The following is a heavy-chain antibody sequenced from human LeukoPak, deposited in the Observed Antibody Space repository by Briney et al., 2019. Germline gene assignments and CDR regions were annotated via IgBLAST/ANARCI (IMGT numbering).Heavy chain of an antibody. J-gene: IGHJ5*02. V-gene: IGHV4-4*02. Sequence: PSGTLSLTCAVSGGSGGSISSSNYWSWVRQPPGKGLEWIGYIYYSGSTNYNPSLKSRVTISVDRSKNQFSLKLSSVTAADTAVYYCATTPGGAYRTWFDPWGQGTLVTVSS. D-gene: IGHD3-16*01. CDR1: GGSGGSISSSNY. CDR2: IYYSGST. CDR3: ATTPGGAYRTWFDP.